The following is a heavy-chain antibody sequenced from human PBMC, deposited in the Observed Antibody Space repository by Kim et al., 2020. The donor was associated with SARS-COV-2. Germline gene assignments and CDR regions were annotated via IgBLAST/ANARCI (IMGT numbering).Heavy chain of an antibody. Sequence: GGSLRLSCAGSGFSFKNYALRWVRQAPGKGPEWVSLISYGGTKRYYADSVKGRFSISRDNSKDTVYLHMNNLRPDDTAVYYCARGVHIIMVTSFPWYAAMDLWGLGTMVTVS. CDR3: ARGVHIIMVTSFPWYAAMDL. V-gene: IGHV3-30*04. CDR2: ISYGGTKR. J-gene: IGHJ6*02. CDR1: GFSFKNYA. D-gene: IGHD2-21*02.